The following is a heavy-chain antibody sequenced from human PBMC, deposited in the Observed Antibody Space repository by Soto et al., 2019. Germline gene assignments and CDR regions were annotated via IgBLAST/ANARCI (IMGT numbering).Heavy chain of an antibody. J-gene: IGHJ4*02. Sequence: QAGGSLRLSCAASGFSFGSYWMSWVRQAPGKGLEWVANIKQDGSEKYYVDSVKGRFTISRDNAKNSLYLQMNSLRADDTAVYYCARGNARSDYWGQGTLVTVSS. D-gene: IGHD2-2*01. CDR1: GFSFGSYW. CDR2: IKQDGSEK. CDR3: ARGNARSDY. V-gene: IGHV3-7*03.